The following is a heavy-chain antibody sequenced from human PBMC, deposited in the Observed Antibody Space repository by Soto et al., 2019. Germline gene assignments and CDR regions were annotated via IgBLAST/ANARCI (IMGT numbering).Heavy chain of an antibody. CDR2: IYPGDSDT. D-gene: IGHD6-13*01. V-gene: IGHV5-51*01. CDR1: GYSFTSYW. Sequence: PGESLKISCKGSGYSFTSYWIGWVRQMPGKGLEWMGIIYPGDSDTRYSPSFQGQVTISADKSISTAYLQWSSLKASDTAMYYCTRTSAAGENYYGMDVWGQGTTVTVSS. J-gene: IGHJ6*02. CDR3: TRTSAAGENYYGMDV.